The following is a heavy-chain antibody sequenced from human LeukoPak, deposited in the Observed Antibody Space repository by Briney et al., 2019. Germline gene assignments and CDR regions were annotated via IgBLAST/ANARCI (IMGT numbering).Heavy chain of an antibody. Sequence: HPGGSLRLSCAASGFSFSGYWMHWVRQAPGKGLVWIARIKTDGGSTSYADSVEGRFTISRDNAKNTLYLQMNSLRAEDTALYYCARASGYDYDRRFDSWGQGTLVTVSS. D-gene: IGHD5-12*01. CDR3: ARASGYDYDRRFDS. CDR2: IKTDGGST. CDR1: GFSFSGYW. J-gene: IGHJ4*02. V-gene: IGHV3-74*01.